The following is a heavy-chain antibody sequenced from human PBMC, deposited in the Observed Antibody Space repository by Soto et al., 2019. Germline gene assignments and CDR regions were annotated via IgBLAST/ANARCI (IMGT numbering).Heavy chain of an antibody. D-gene: IGHD6-19*01. CDR1: GFTFSSYG. CDR2: IWYDGSNK. J-gene: IGHJ6*02. CDR3: ARVVAGTSHYYYGMDV. V-gene: IGHV3-33*01. Sequence: QVQLVESGGGVVQPGRSLRLSCAASGFTFSSYGMHWVRQAPGKGLEWVAVIWYDGSNKYYADSVKGRFTISRDNSKHTLYLQRNSLRAADTAGYYCARVVAGTSHYYYGMDVWAQGTTVTVSS.